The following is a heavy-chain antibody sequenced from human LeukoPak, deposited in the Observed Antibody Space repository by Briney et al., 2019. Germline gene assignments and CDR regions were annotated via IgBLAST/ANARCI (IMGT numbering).Heavy chain of an antibody. Sequence: SEILSLTCTVSGGSISSYYWSWIRQPPGKGLEWLGYIYYSGSTNYNPSLKSRVTISVDTSKTQFSLKLSSVTAADTAVYYCARVVARENWFDPWGQGTLVTVSS. V-gene: IGHV4-59*08. J-gene: IGHJ5*02. D-gene: IGHD2-15*01. CDR3: ARVVARENWFDP. CDR2: IYYSGST. CDR1: GGSISSYY.